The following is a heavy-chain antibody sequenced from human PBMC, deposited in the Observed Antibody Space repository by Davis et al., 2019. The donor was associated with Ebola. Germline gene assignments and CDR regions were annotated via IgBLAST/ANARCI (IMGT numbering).Heavy chain of an antibody. CDR2: SSSSRTTA. D-gene: IGHD2-21*02. J-gene: IGHJ3*02. V-gene: IGHV3-48*02. Sequence: PGGSLRLSCAAPGFTFSSSSMNWVRQAPGKGLEWVSHSSSSRTTAYYADSVKGRFTISRDNVKGSLYLQMNSLRDEDTAVYYCARGVDYGFDIWGQGTMVTVSS. CDR3: ARGVDYGFDI. CDR1: GFTFSSSS.